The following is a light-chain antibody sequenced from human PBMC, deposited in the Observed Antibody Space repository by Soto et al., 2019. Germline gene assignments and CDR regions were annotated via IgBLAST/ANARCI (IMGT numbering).Light chain of an antibody. CDR3: QQTNRPPFT. J-gene: IGKJ3*01. V-gene: IGKV1-39*01. CDR2: DAF. CDR1: QSISRY. Sequence: DIQMTQSPSSLSASVGDRVTITCRASQSISRYLAWYQQKPGKAPKLLIYDAFTLQSGVPSRFSGSGSGTDITLTIGSLQPDDFASYYCQQTNRPPFTFGPGTKVDIK.